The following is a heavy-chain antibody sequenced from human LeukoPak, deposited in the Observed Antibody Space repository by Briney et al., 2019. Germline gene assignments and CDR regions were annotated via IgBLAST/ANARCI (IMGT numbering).Heavy chain of an antibody. CDR3: ARHSMQNMVRGVINPFDY. CDR1: GGSISSSSYY. J-gene: IGHJ4*02. CDR2: IYYSGST. Sequence: SSETLSLTCTVSGGSISSSSYYWGWIRQPPGKGLEWIGSIYYSGSTYYNPSLKSRVTISVDTSKNQFSLKLSSVTAADTAVYYCARHSMQNMVRGVINPFDYWGQGTLVTVSS. V-gene: IGHV4-39*01. D-gene: IGHD3-10*01.